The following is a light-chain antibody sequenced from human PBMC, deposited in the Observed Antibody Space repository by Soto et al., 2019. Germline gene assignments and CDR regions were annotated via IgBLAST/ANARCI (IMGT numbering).Light chain of an antibody. CDR2: SNN. CDR3: AAWDDSLSGVV. V-gene: IGLV1-47*02. J-gene: IGLJ2*01. Sequence: QSVLTQPPSASGTPGQRVTISCSGSTSNIGSSFVFWYQQLPGTAPTLLIYSNNQRPSGVPDRFSGSKSGTSVSLAISGLRSEDEADYFCAAWDDSLSGVVFGGGAKLTVL. CDR1: TSNIGSSF.